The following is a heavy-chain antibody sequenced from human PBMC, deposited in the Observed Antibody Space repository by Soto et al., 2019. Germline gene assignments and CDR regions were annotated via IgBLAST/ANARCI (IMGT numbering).Heavy chain of an antibody. V-gene: IGHV4-34*01. CDR1: GGSFSGYY. D-gene: IGHD6-13*01. J-gene: IGHJ6*02. Sequence: QVQLQQWGAGLLKPSETLSLTCAVYGGSFSGYYWSWIRQPPGKGLEWLGEINHSGSTNYNPSLKSRVTISVDTSKNQFSLKLSSVTAADTAVYYCARVRLPAAVAYYYYGMDVWGQVTTVTVSS. CDR2: INHSGST. CDR3: ARVRLPAAVAYYYYGMDV.